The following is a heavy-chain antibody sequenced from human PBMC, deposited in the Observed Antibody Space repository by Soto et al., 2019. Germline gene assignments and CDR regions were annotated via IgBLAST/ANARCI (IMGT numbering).Heavy chain of an antibody. CDR1: GGTFSIYA. Sequence: SVKVSCKASGGTFSIYAISCVLQSPVQGLEWMGGIIPIFGTANYAQKFQGRVTITADKSTSTAYMELSSLRSEDTAVYYCASERGYSYGSRFDYWGQGTLVTVSS. J-gene: IGHJ4*02. CDR3: ASERGYSYGSRFDY. CDR2: IIPIFGTA. V-gene: IGHV1-69*06. D-gene: IGHD5-18*01.